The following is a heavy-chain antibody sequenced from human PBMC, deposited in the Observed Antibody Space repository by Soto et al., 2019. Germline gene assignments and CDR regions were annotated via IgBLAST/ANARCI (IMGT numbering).Heavy chain of an antibody. CDR2: IIPIFGTA. CDR1: GGTFSSYA. V-gene: IGHV1-69*12. CDR3: AGHSSGVPGYYYGMDV. Sequence: QVQVVQSGAEVKKPGSSVKVSCKASGGTFSSYAISWVRQAPGQGLEWMGGIIPIFGTADYAQKFQGRVTITADESTSTAYMELSSLKYEDTAVYYCAGHSSGVPGYYYGMDVWGQGTTVTVSS. J-gene: IGHJ6*02. D-gene: IGHD3-22*01.